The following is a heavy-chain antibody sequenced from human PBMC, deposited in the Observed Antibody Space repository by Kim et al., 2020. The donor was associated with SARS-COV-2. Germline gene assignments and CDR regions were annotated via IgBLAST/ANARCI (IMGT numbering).Heavy chain of an antibody. CDR3: INVPGKTFAVWDAFD. J-gene: IGHJ3*02. CDR1: GFTFSDSA. CDR2: IRSKGNGSAK. D-gene: IGHD3-16*01. V-gene: IGHV3-73*01. Sequence: GGSLRLSCGASGFTFSDSAMHWVRRASGKGLEWVGRIRSKGNGSAKAYCASVRGRFTIYRDDTRNKVYMQMQSLKTEATDGYYCINVPGKTFAVWDAFD.